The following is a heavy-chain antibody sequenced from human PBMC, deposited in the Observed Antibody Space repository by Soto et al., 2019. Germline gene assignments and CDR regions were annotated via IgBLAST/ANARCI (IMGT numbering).Heavy chain of an antibody. CDR3: ARARYDSSGYYYFDY. Sequence: LSLTCTVSGGSISGYYWSWIRQPPGKGLEWIGYIYYSGSTIYNPSLKSRVTISVDTSKNQFSLKLSSVTAADTAVYYCARARYDSSGYYYFDYWGQGTLVTVSS. CDR1: GGSISGYY. V-gene: IGHV4-59*01. D-gene: IGHD3-22*01. CDR2: IYYSGST. J-gene: IGHJ4*02.